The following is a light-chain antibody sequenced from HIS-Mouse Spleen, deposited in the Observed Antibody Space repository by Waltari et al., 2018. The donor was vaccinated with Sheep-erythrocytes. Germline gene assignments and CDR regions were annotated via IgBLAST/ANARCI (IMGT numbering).Light chain of an antibody. CDR3: CSYAGSYNHV. CDR2: DVS. V-gene: IGLV2-11*01. Sequence: QSALTQPRSVSGSPGQSVTISCTGPSSDVGGYNHVPWSQQHPGKAPKLMIYDVSKRPSGVPDRFSGSKSGNTASLTISGLQAEDEADYYCCSYAGSYNHVFATGTKVTVL. J-gene: IGLJ1*01. CDR1: SSDVGGYNH.